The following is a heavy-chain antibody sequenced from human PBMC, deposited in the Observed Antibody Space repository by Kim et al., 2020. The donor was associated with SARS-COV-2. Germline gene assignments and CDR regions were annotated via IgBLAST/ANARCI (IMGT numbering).Heavy chain of an antibody. CDR1: DGSISSSSYY. D-gene: IGHD3-16*02. Sequence: SETLSLTCTVSDGSISSSSYYWGWIRQPPGKGLEWIGSIYYSGSTYYNPSLKSRVTISVDTSKNQFSLKLSSVTAADTAVYYCARQSPSIMITFGGAIVIGDYFDYWGQGTLVTVSS. CDR2: IYYSGST. CDR3: ARQSPSIMITFGGAIVIGDYFDY. J-gene: IGHJ4*02. V-gene: IGHV4-39*01.